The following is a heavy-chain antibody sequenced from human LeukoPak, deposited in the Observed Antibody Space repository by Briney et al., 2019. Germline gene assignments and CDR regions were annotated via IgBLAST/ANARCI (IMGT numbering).Heavy chain of an antibody. J-gene: IGHJ4*02. D-gene: IGHD5-18*01. Sequence: GGSLRLSCAASGFTFSSYAMSWVRQAPGKGLEWVSAISGSGGSTYYADSVKGRFTISRDNSKNTLYLQMNGLRAEDTAVYYCAKDSDRGYSYGYFGYWGQGTLVTVSS. CDR3: AKDSDRGYSYGYFGY. CDR2: ISGSGGST. CDR1: GFTFSSYA. V-gene: IGHV3-23*01.